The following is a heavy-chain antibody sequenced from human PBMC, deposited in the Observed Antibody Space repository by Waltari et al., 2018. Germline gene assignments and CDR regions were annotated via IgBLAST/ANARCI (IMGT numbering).Heavy chain of an antibody. J-gene: IGHJ3*02. Sequence: QVQLQQWGAGLLKPSETLSLTCAVYGGSFRGYYWSWIRQPPGRGREWIGEINHIGSTNCEPSRKGRVTRSVETSNNQFALKLSSVTAADTAVYDGARSEPFVVVTAKIVAFDIWGQGTMVTVSS. CDR1: GGSFRGYY. V-gene: IGHV4-34*01. CDR3: ARSEPFVVVTAKIVAFDI. CDR2: INHIGST. D-gene: IGHD2-21*02.